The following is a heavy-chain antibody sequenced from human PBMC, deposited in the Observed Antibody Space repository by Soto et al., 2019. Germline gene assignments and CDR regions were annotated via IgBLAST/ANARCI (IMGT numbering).Heavy chain of an antibody. CDR2: INPKSGGT. J-gene: IGHJ4*02. Sequence: QVQLVQSGAEVKKAGASVKVSCKASGYTFTDYYIHWVRQAPGQGLEWMGWINPKSGGTNFEQKFQGRVTMTRDTSISTAYMELSRLRSDDTAVYYCARPSFDTSGFHYGAGYWGQGTLVTVSS. CDR1: GYTFTDYY. V-gene: IGHV1-2*02. CDR3: ARPSFDTSGFHYGAGY. D-gene: IGHD3-22*01.